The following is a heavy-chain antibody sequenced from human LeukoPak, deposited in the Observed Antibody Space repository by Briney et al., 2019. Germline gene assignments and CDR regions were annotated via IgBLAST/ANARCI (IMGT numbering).Heavy chain of an antibody. CDR1: GFTFSSYS. CDR2: ISSSSYI. D-gene: IGHD1-26*01. CDR3: ARDRVVGATDYYYGMDV. J-gene: IGHJ6*02. V-gene: IGHV3-21*01. Sequence: PGGSLRLSCAASGFTFSSYSMNWVRQAPGKGLEWVSSISSSSYIYYADSVKGRFTISRDNAKNSLYLQMNSLRAEDTAVYYCARDRVVGATDYYYGMDVWGQGTTVTVSS.